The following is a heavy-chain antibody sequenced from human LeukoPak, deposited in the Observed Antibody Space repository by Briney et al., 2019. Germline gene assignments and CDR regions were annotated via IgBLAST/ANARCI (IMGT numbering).Heavy chain of an antibody. CDR1: GFTFSSFG. Sequence: PGRSLRLSCAASGFTFSSFGMHWVRQAPGRGLEWVALILYDEKYYADSVKGRFTISRDNSKNILCLQMDGLRVEDTAVYYCARYCSGGCYSGVDYWGQGTLVTVPS. D-gene: IGHD2-15*01. V-gene: IGHV3-33*05. CDR2: ILYDEK. CDR3: ARYCSGGCYSGVDY. J-gene: IGHJ4*02.